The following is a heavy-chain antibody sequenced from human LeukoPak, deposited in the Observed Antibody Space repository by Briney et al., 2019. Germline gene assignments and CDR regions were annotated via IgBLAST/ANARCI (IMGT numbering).Heavy chain of an antibody. V-gene: IGHV4-34*01. CDR2: ISSSGST. CDR3: AASSYYYMDV. CDR1: GGSFSGYY. D-gene: IGHD2/OR15-2a*01. J-gene: IGHJ6*03. Sequence: SETLSLTCAVYGGSFSGYYWSWIRQPPGKGLEWIGRISSSGSTNYNPSLKSRVTISVDTSKNQFSLKLSSVTAADTAVYYCAASSYYYMDVWGKGTTVTVSS.